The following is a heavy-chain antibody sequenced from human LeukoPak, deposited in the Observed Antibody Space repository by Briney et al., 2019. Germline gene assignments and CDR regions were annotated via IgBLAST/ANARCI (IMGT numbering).Heavy chain of an antibody. D-gene: IGHD6-13*01. V-gene: IGHV4-34*01. J-gene: IGHJ3*02. Sequence: SETLSLTCAVYGGSFSGYYWSWIRQPPGKGLEWIGEINHSGSTNYNPSLKSRVTISVDTSKNQFSLKLSSVTAADTAVYYYARGISSSWYRSAFDIWGQGTMVTVSS. CDR3: ARGISSSWYRSAFDI. CDR2: INHSGST. CDR1: GGSFSGYY.